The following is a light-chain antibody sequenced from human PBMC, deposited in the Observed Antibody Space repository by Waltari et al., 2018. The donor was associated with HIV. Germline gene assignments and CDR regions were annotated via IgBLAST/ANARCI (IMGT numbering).Light chain of an antibody. V-gene: IGKV3-20*01. CDR1: QRVSSSY. CDR3: QQYGSSLFT. CDR2: GAS. J-gene: IGKJ3*01. Sequence: NVLTQSPGTLSLSPGERATLSCRASQRVSSSYLGWYQQKPGQAPRLLIYGASNRATGIPDRFSGSGSGTDFTLTISRLEPEDFAMYYCQQYGSSLFTFGPGTKVDIK.